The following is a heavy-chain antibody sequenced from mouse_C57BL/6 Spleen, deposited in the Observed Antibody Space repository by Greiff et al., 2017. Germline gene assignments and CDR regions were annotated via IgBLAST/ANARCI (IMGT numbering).Heavy chain of an antibody. CDR2: IWTGGGT. CDR3: ARRTTVRLRAMDY. V-gene: IGHV2-9-1*01. D-gene: IGHD2-12*01. CDR1: GFSLTSYA. J-gene: IGHJ4*01. Sequence: VKLVESGPGLVAPSQSLSITCTVSGFSLTSYAISWVRQPPGKGLEWLGVIWTGGGTNYNSALKYRLSISKAISKGKVFLKMNSLQTDDTARYYCARRTTVRLRAMDYWGQRTSVTVS.